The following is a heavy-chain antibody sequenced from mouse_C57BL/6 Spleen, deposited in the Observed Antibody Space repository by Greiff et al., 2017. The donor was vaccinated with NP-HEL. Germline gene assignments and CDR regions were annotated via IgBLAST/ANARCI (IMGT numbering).Heavy chain of an antibody. CDR1: GYTFTSYW. J-gene: IGHJ3*01. CDR2: IDPSDSYT. CDR3: AHYYYGSSPFAY. D-gene: IGHD1-1*01. V-gene: IGHV1-50*01. Sequence: QVQLQQPGAELVKPGASVKLSCKASGYTFTSYWMQWVKQRPGQGLEWIGEIDPSDSYTNYNQKFKDKATLTVDTSSSTAYMQLSSLTSEDSAVYYCAHYYYGSSPFAYWGQGTLVTVSA.